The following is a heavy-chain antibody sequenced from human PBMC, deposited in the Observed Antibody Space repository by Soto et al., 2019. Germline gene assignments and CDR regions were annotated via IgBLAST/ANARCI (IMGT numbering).Heavy chain of an antibody. CDR3: AKLPLKYDFWSNDALDI. CDR1: GFTFSSYA. D-gene: IGHD3-3*01. Sequence: EVRLLESGGGLVQPGGSLRLSCAASGFTFSSYAMSWVRQAPGKGLEWISGISGSGGSTYYADSVKGRFTISRDNSKYTLDLQMNSLRADDTAVYFCAKLPLKYDFWSNDALDIWGQGTMLTVSS. V-gene: IGHV3-23*01. CDR2: ISGSGGST. J-gene: IGHJ3*02.